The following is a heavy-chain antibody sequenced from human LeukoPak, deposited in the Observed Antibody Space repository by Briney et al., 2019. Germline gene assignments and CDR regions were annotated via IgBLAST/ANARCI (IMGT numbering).Heavy chain of an antibody. CDR3: ATGTVPGGDY. Sequence: GRSLRLSCAASGFTFTSYGMHWVRQAPGKGLEWVAVISYDGSNKYYADSVKGRFTISRDNSKNTLYLQMNSLRAEETAVYYCATGTVPGGDYWGQGTLVTVSS. CDR2: ISYDGSNK. J-gene: IGHJ4*02. V-gene: IGHV3-30*03. D-gene: IGHD2-2*01. CDR1: GFTFTSYG.